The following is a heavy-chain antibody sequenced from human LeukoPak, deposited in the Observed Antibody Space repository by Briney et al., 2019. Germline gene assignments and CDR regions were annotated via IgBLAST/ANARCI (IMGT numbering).Heavy chain of an antibody. D-gene: IGHD6-25*01. V-gene: IGHV3-74*01. CDR1: EFTFSAYW. CDR2: IRGDGRMT. Sequence: GGSLRLSCAASEFTFSAYWMRWVRQAPGKGLVWVSRIRGDGRMTNYADSVKGRFTISRDNAKNTLYLQMNSLRLEDTAVYYCARENLAAAADYWGQXTVVTVSS. CDR3: ARENLAAAADY. J-gene: IGHJ4*02.